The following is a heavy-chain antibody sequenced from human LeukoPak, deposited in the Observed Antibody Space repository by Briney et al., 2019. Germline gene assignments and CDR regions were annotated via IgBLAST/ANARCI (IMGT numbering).Heavy chain of an antibody. V-gene: IGHV4-4*07. J-gene: IGHJ3*02. Sequence: SETLSLTCTVSGGSISSYYWSWIRRPAGKGLEWIGRIYTSGSTNYNPSLKSRVTMSVDTSKNQFSLKLSSVTAADTAVYYCARIAAGSGSYAAFDIWGQGTMVTVSS. CDR3: ARIAAGSGSYAAFDI. CDR1: GGSISSYY. D-gene: IGHD3-10*01. CDR2: IYTSGST.